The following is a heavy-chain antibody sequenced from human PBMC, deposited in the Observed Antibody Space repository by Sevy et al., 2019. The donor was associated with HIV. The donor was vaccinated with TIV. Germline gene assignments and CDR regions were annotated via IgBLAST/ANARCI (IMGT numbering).Heavy chain of an antibody. CDR2: INHSGST. D-gene: IGHD6-13*01. CDR1: GGSISGYY. CDR3: ARAAAGSPFDY. J-gene: IGHJ4*02. Sequence: SETLSLTCTVYGGSISGYYWSWIRQPPGKGLEWIGEINHSGSTNYNPSLKSRVTISVDTSKNQFSLKLSSVTAADTAVYYCARAAAGSPFDYWGQGTLVTVSS. V-gene: IGHV4-34*01.